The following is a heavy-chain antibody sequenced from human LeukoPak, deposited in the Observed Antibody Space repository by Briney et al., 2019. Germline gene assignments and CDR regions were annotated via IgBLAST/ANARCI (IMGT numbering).Heavy chain of an antibody. Sequence: SGGSLRLSCATSGVTFSSYSMNWVRQAPGKGLECVSYISSSGSTIDYADSVKGRFTISRDNAKNSLYLQMNSLRAEDTAVYYCSRLRGYSYGYADYWGQGTLVTVSS. V-gene: IGHV3-48*04. CDR3: SRLRGYSYGYADY. CDR1: GVTFSSYS. J-gene: IGHJ4*02. D-gene: IGHD5-12*01. CDR2: ISSSGSTI.